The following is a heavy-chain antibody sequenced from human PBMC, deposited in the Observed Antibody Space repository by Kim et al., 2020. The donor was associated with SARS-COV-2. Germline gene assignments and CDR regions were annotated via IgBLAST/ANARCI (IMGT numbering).Heavy chain of an antibody. CDR3: ARTGYCSGGICRSAEYF. J-gene: IGHJ1*01. CDR2: ISGSRAYR. D-gene: IGHD2-15*01. CDR1: GFSFSDHF. V-gene: IGHV3-11*03. Sequence: GGSLRLSCAASGFSFSDHFMSWIRQPPGKGLEWISCISGSRAYRYYADSVKGRFTVSRDNGKNSLYLQMDSLRVDDTAVYYCARTGYCSGGICRSAEYF.